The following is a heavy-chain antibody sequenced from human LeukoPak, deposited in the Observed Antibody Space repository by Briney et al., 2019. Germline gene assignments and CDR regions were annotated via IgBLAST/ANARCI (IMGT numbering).Heavy chain of an antibody. CDR3: SRHARYYYGTEVVLENYGMDV. CDR1: GGSLSDNKFY. CDR2: IYYSGTT. D-gene: IGHD3-10*01. J-gene: IGHJ6*02. Sequence: PSQTLSLTCAVSGGSLSDNKFYWGWIRQSPGKGLQWIGSIYYSGTTYYNPSLQSRVIVSVDTSNNQFSLRLDSVTAADTAVYYCSRHARYYYGTEVVLENYGMDVWGQGTTVTVSS. V-gene: IGHV4-39*01.